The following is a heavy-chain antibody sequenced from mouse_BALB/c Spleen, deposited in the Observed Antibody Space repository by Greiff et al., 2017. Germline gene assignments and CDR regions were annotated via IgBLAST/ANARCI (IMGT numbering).Heavy chain of an antibody. CDR1: GYTFTSYW. V-gene: IGHV1-69*02. CDR3: TRAYYRDYFDY. J-gene: IGHJ2*01. D-gene: IGHD2-14*01. Sequence: VQLQQPGAELVRPGASVKLSCKASGYTFTSYWINWVKQRPGQGLEWIGNIYPSDSYTNYNQKFKDKATLTVDKSSSTAYMQLSSPTSEDSAVYYCTRAYYRDYFDYWGQGTTLTVSS. CDR2: IYPSDSYT.